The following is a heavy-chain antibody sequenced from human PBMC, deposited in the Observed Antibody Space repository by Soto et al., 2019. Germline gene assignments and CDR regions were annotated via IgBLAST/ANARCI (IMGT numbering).Heavy chain of an antibody. V-gene: IGHV3-15*07. CDR3: TTLSITIFGVVLMDV. CDR1: GFTFSNAW. J-gene: IGHJ6*02. Sequence: PGGSLRLSRAASGFTFSNAWMNWVRQAPGKGLEWVGRIKSKTDGGTTDYAAPVKGRFTISRDDSKNTLYLQMNSLKTEDTAVYYCTTLSITIFGVVLMDVWGQGTTVTVSS. D-gene: IGHD3-3*01. CDR2: IKSKTDGGTT.